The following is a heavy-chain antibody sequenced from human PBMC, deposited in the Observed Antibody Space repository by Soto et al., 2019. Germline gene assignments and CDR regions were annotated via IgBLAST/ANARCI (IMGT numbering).Heavy chain of an antibody. V-gene: IGHV3-73*01. Sequence: GGSLRLSCVGSGFTFSAAAIHWVRQAPGQGLEWIGRIRSKTNNYVTAYSASVEGRFTLSRDDSRNTTYLEMQSLRVEDTAVYFCTPSPYWGPGTLVTVSS. J-gene: IGHJ4*02. CDR2: IRSKTNNYVT. CDR3: TPSPY. CDR1: GFTFSAAA.